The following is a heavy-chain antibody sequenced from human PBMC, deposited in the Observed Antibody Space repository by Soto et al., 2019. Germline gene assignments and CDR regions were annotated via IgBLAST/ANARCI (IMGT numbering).Heavy chain of an antibody. V-gene: IGHV3-23*01. Sequence: EVKLLESGGGLVQPGGSLRLSCAASGFTFSNYVMSWVRQAPGKGLEWVSNINGDAGRTSYADSVKGRFTIFRDNSRSTLYRQMNSLRAEDTAVYHCTRGSHYHCSGNTCPEENWGQGTLVTVSS. CDR2: INGDAGRT. J-gene: IGHJ4*02. CDR1: GFTFSNYV. D-gene: IGHD2-15*01. CDR3: TRGSHYHCSGNTCPEEN.